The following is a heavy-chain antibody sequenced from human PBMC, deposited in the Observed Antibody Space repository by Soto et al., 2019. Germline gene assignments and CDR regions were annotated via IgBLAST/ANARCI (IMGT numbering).Heavy chain of an antibody. CDR1: GDSVSSNSAA. Sequence: SQTLSLTCAISGDSVSSNSAARNWIRQSPSRGLEWLGRTYYKSKWNNDYALSVKSRITINPDTSKNQFSLHLYSVTPEDTAVYYCTGITWFRGMDVWGQGTPVTVSS. V-gene: IGHV6-1*01. D-gene: IGHD3-10*01. J-gene: IGHJ6*02. CDR2: TYYKSKWNN. CDR3: TGITWFRGMDV.